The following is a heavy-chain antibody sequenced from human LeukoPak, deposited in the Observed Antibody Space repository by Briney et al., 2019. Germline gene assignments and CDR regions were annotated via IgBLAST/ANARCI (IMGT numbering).Heavy chain of an antibody. CDR1: GGSISSHY. V-gene: IGHV4-59*11. CDR2: IYYSGST. Sequence: PSETLSLTCTVSGGSISSHYWSWIRQPPGKGLEWIGYIYYSGSTNYNPSLKSRVTISVDTSKNQFSLKLSSVTAADTAVYYCARAPSADYYDGSGYPFDYWGQGTLVTVSS. J-gene: IGHJ4*02. CDR3: ARAPSADYYDGSGYPFDY. D-gene: IGHD3-22*01.